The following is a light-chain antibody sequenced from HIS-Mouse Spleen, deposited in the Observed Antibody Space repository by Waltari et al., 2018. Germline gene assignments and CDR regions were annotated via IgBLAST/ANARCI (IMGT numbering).Light chain of an antibody. CDR3: QVWDSSSDHWV. Sequence: SYVLTQPPSVSVAPGQTARITCGGNNIGSKSVHWYQQKPGPAPVLVLYVDRDRPSGIPGRFSGSNSGNTATLTISRVEAGDEADYYCQVWDSSSDHWVFGGGTKLTVL. V-gene: IGLV3-21*02. J-gene: IGLJ3*02. CDR1: NIGSKS. CDR2: VDR.